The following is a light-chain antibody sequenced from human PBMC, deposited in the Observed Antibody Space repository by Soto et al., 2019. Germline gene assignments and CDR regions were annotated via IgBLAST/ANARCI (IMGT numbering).Light chain of an antibody. J-gene: IGKJ1*01. CDR3: QQSYSSPWA. Sequence: DIQMTQSPSSLSASVGDRVTITCRASQSISNYLNWYQQKPRKAPNLLIYAASTLQSGVPSRFSGSGSGTDFTLTISSLQPEDFATYYCQQSYSSPWAFGQGTKVEI. V-gene: IGKV1-39*01. CDR1: QSISNY. CDR2: AAS.